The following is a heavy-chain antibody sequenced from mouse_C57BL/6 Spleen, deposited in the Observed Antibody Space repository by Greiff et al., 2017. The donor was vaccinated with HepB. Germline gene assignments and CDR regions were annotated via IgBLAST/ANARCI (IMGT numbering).Heavy chain of an antibody. V-gene: IGHV2-9-1*01. J-gene: IGHJ3*01. Sequence: QVQLQQSGPGLVAPSQSLSITCTVSGFSLTSYAISWVRQPPGKGLEWLGVIWTGGGTNYKSALKSRLSISKDNSKSQVFLKMNRLQTDDTARYYCARNSFSEGYYAWFAYWGQGTLVTVSA. CDR2: IWTGGGT. D-gene: IGHD2-3*01. CDR3: ARNSFSEGYYAWFAY. CDR1: GFSLTSYA.